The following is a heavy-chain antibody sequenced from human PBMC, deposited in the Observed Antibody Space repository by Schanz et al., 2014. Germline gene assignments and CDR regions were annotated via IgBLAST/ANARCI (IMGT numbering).Heavy chain of an antibody. V-gene: IGHV3-11*04. CDR3: ARKMKLGVYGGKGHDSLDI. J-gene: IGHJ3*02. CDR2: ISGSSRTI. Sequence: QVQLVESGGGLVKPGGSLRLSCAASGFIFSDYYMAWIRQAPGKGLEWVSYISGSSRTIYYADSMKGRFTVSRDNAENALYLQMNSLRAEDTAVYYCARKMKLGVYGGKGHDSLDIWGQGTMVTVSS. CDR1: GFIFSDYY. D-gene: IGHD4-17*01.